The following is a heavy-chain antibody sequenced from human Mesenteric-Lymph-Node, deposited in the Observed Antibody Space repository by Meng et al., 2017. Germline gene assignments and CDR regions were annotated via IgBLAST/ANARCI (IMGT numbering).Heavy chain of an antibody. D-gene: IGHD3-10*01. J-gene: IGHJ6*02. CDR2: INPNSGGT. Sequence: ASVKVSCKASGYTFTGYYMHWVRQAPGQGLEWMGWINPNSGGTNYAQKFQGRVTMTRDTSISTAYMELSRLRSDDTAVYYCAREGYYGSGSYEGYYYYGMDAWGQGTTVTVSS. V-gene: IGHV1-2*02. CDR1: GYTFTGYY. CDR3: AREGYYGSGSYEGYYYYGMDA.